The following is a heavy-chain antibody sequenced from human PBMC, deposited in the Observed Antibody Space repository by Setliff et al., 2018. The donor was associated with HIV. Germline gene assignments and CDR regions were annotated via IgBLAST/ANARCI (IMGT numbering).Heavy chain of an antibody. CDR1: GYTFTSYG. J-gene: IGHJ4*02. V-gene: IGHV1-18*01. CDR2: ISAYNGNT. CDR3: ARSRYSSSSGDY. D-gene: IGHD6-6*01. Sequence: ASVKVSCKASGYTFTSYGISWVRQAPGQGLEWMGWISAYNGNTNYAQKFQGRVTLTTDTSTSTAYMEVKSLTSDDTAVYYCARSRYSSSSGDYWGQGTLVTVSS.